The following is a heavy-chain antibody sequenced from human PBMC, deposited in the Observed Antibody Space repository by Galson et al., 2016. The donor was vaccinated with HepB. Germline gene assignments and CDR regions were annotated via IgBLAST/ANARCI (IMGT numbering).Heavy chain of an antibody. Sequence: SVKVSCKASGYTFSNYGISWVRQAPGQGLEWMGWVSTYNGNTEYEQKQQGRVTMTTDTTTSTAYMELRSLRPDDTAVYYCARGQIYWYFDLWGRGTQVTVSS. CDR3: ARGQIYWYFDL. J-gene: IGHJ2*01. CDR2: VSTYNGNT. V-gene: IGHV1-18*01. CDR1: GYTFSNYG.